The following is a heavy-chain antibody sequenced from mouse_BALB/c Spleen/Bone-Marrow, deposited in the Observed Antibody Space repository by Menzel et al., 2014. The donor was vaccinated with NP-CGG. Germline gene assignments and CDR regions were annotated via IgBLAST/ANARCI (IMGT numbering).Heavy chain of an antibody. J-gene: IGHJ2*01. Sequence: EVQLQQSGAELVKPGASVKLSCSASGFNIKDTYIHWVKQRPEQGLEWIGRIDPANGNTKYDPKFQGKATVTADTSANTGYLQLSSLTSEGATDYYCGDLGDYWGQGTTLTVSS. CDR3: GDLGDY. V-gene: IGHV14-3*02. D-gene: IGHD4-1*01. CDR1: GFNIKDTY. CDR2: IDPANGNT.